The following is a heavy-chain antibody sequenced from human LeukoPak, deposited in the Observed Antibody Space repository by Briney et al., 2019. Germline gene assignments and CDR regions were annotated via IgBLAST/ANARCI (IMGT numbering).Heavy chain of an antibody. J-gene: IGHJ4*02. CDR1: GFTFSSYA. V-gene: IGHV3-30*04. CDR2: ISYDGRNK. CDR3: AGGHATDY. Sequence: PGGSLRLSSADSGFTFSSYAMHWVRQAPGKGLEWVAVISYDGRNKYYADSVKGRFTISRDNSKNTLYLQMNSLRAENTAVYYCAGGHATDYWGQGTLVTVSS.